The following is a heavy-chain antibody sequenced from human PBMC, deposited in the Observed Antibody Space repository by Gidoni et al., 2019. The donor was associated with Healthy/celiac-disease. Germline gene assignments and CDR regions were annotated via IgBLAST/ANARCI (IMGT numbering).Heavy chain of an antibody. J-gene: IGHJ4*02. CDR1: GFTFSSYG. Sequence: QVQLVESGGGVVQPGRSRRLSCAASGFTFSSYGMHWVRQAPGKGLEWVVFIWYDGSNKYYADSVKGRFTISRDNSKNTLYLQMNSLRAEDTAVYYCARGDSSGYYYGYWGQGTLVTVSS. D-gene: IGHD3-22*01. CDR3: ARGDSSGYYYGY. V-gene: IGHV3-33*01. CDR2: IWYDGSNK.